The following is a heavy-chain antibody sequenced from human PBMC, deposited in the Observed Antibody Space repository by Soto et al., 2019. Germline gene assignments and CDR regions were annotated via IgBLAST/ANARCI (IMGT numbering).Heavy chain of an antibody. V-gene: IGHV1-18*01. CDR3: ASDRYFRDFWSGYFSY. CDR2: ISAYNGNT. J-gene: IGHJ4*02. D-gene: IGHD3-3*01. CDR1: GYTFTSYG. Sequence: ASVKVSCKASGYTFTSYGISWVRQAPGQGLEWMGWISAYNGNTNYAQKLQGRVTMTTDTSTSTAYMELRSLRSDDTAVYYCASDRYFRDFWSGYFSYWGQGTLVTVS.